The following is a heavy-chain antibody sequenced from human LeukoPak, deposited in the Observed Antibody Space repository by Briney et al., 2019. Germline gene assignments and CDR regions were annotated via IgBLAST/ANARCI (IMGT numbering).Heavy chain of an antibody. V-gene: IGHV4-4*07. J-gene: IGHJ6*03. D-gene: IGHD1-1*01. CDR2: IYTSGST. CDR1: GGSISSYY. CDR3: ARVRDDHYYYYMDV. Sequence: SETLSLTCTVSGGSISSYYWSWIRQPAGKGPEWIGRIYTSGSTNYNPSLKSRVTMSVDTSKNQFSLKLSSVTAADTAVYYCARVRDDHYYYYMDVWGKGTTVTVSS.